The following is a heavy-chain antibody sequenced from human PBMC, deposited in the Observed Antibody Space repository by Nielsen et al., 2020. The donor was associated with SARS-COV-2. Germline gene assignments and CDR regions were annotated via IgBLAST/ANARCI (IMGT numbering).Heavy chain of an antibody. CDR2: ISYDGSNK. J-gene: IGHJ6*02. V-gene: IGHV3-30*03. CDR3: ARDLSNYYGMDV. CDR1: GFTFSSYG. Sequence: GGSLRLSCAASGFTFSSYGMHWVRQAPGKGLEWVAVISYDGSNKYYADSVKGRFTISRDNSKNTLYLQMNSLRAEDTAVYYCARDLSNYYGMDVWGQGTTVTVSS.